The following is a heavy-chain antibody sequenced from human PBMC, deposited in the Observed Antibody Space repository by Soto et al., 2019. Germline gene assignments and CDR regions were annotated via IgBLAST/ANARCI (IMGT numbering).Heavy chain of an antibody. J-gene: IGHJ5*02. CDR2: IYYSGST. Sequence: PSETLSLTCTVSGGSISSGGYYWSWIRQHPGKGLEWIGYIYYSGSTYYNPSLKSRVTISVDTSKNQFSLKLSSVTAADTAVYYCAREGGQVVRGVRRVNWFDPWGQGTLVTVSS. D-gene: IGHD3-10*01. V-gene: IGHV4-31*03. CDR3: AREGGQVVRGVRRVNWFDP. CDR1: GGSISSGGYY.